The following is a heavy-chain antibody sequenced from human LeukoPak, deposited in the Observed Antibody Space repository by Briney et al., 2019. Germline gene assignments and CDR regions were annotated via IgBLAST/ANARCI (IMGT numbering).Heavy chain of an antibody. V-gene: IGHV4-39*02. Sequence: SETLSLTCTVSGGSISSSSYYWGWIRQPPGKGLEWIGSIYYSGSTYYNSSLKSRVTISVDTSKNQFSLKLTSVTAADTAVYYCAREGNYFGSGNYYYYWGQGTLVTVSS. CDR3: AREGNYFGSGNYYYY. CDR1: GGSISSSSYY. D-gene: IGHD3-10*01. CDR2: IYYSGST. J-gene: IGHJ4*02.